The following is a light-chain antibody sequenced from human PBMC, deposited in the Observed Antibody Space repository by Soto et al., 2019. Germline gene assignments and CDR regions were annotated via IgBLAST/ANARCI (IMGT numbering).Light chain of an antibody. Sequence: EIVLTQSPGALSFSPVEGSTLSFRAIQSFSSSYLAWYQQKPGQAPRLLIYGASSRATGIPDRFSGSGSGTDFTLTISRLEPEDFAVYYCQQYGSSPPWTFGQGTKVDIK. J-gene: IGKJ1*01. V-gene: IGKV3-20*01. CDR1: QSFSSSY. CDR3: QQYGSSPPWT. CDR2: GAS.